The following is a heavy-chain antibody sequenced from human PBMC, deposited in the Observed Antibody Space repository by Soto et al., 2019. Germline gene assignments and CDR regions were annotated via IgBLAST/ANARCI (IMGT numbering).Heavy chain of an antibody. V-gene: IGHV3-23*01. CDR3: AKDSTSSGSSWLDY. CDR1: GFTFSSYA. Sequence: GGSLRLSCAASGFTFSSYAMSWVRQAPGKGLEWVSAISGSGGSTYYADSVKGRFTISRDNSKNTLYLQMNSLRAEDTAVYYCAKDSTSSGSSWLDYWGQGTLVTVSS. J-gene: IGHJ4*02. CDR2: ISGSGGST. D-gene: IGHD6-13*01.